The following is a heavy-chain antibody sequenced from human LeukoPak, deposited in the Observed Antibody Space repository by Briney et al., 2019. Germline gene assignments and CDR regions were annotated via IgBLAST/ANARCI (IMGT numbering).Heavy chain of an antibody. J-gene: IGHJ4*02. V-gene: IGHV4-30-2*03. CDR2: IYYTGNT. D-gene: IGHD3/OR15-3a*01. CDR1: GGSISSGGYS. Sequence: SETLSLTCAVSGGSISSGGYSWSWIRQPPGKGLEWIGSIYYTGNTYYNASLKSQVSISIDMSKNQFSLKITSVTAADTGVYYCARQTGSGLFILPGGQGTLVTVSS. CDR3: ARQTGSGLFILP.